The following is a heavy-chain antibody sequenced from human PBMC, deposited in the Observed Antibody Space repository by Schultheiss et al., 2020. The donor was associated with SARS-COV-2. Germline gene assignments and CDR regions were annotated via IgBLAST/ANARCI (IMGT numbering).Heavy chain of an antibody. CDR1: GVSFSGYY. CDR2: IYYSGST. D-gene: IGHD3-3*01. CDR3: ARAGDFWSGYNF. J-gene: IGHJ4*02. V-gene: IGHV4-59*01. Sequence: SETLSLTCAVSGVSFSGYYWGWIRQPPGKGLEWIGYIYYSGSTNYNPSLKSRVTISVDTSKNQFSLKLSSVTAADTAVYFCARAGDFWSGYNFWGQGTLVTVSS.